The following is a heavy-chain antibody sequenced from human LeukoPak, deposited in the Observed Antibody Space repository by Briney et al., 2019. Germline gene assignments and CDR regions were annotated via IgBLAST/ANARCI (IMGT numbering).Heavy chain of an antibody. CDR2: ISGSGGST. Sequence: GALILPCAAPGFTFNSYAMRLVRQPPGKGLEVGFAISGSGGSTYYAESVEGRFTISRDNSENTLYLQMNSLRAEDTAVYDCAKGGDIVVVTGATCDYWGQGTLVTVSS. D-gene: IGHD2-2*01. J-gene: IGHJ4*02. V-gene: IGHV3-23*01. CDR1: GFTFNSYA. CDR3: AKGGDIVVVTGATCDY.